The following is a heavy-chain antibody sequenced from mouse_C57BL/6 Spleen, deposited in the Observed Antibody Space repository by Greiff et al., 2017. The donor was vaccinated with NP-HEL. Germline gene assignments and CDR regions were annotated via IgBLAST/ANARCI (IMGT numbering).Heavy chain of an antibody. CDR2: IHPNSGST. CDR3: AIKTSAAPYYFDY. J-gene: IGHJ2*01. V-gene: IGHV1-64*01. CDR1: GYTFTSYW. Sequence: VKLQQPGAELVKPGASVKLSCKASGYTFTSYWMHWVKQRPGQGLEWIGMIHPNSGSTNYNEKFKSKAPLTVDKSSSTAYMQLSSLTSVDSAVYYCAIKTSAAPYYFDYWGQGTTLTVSS.